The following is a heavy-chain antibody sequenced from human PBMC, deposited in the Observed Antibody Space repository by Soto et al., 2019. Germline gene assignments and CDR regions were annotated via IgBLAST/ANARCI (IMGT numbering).Heavy chain of an antibody. CDR3: ARVQYQLLYGAFDI. D-gene: IGHD2-2*02. CDR1: GGTFSSYA. J-gene: IGHJ3*02. CDR2: IIPIFGTA. V-gene: IGHV1-69*01. Sequence: QVQLVQSGAEVKKPGSSVKVSCKASGGTFSSYAISWVRQAPGQGLEWMGGIIPIFGTANYAQKFQGRVTITADDSTSPAYMELSSLRSEDTAVYYCARVQYQLLYGAFDIWGQGTMVTVSS.